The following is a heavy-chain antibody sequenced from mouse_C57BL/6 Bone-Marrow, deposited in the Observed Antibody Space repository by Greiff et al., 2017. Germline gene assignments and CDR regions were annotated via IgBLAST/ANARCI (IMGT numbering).Heavy chain of an antibody. CDR3: ARHGDYDVYYAMDY. Sequence: EVKVVESGGGLVQPGGSLKLSCAASGFTFSDYGMAWVRQAPRKGPEWVAFISNLAYSIYYADTVTGRFTISRENAKNTLYLEMSSLRSEDTAMYYCARHGDYDVYYAMDYWGQGTSVTVSS. V-gene: IGHV5-15*01. J-gene: IGHJ4*01. CDR2: ISNLAYSI. D-gene: IGHD2-4*01. CDR1: GFTFSDYG.